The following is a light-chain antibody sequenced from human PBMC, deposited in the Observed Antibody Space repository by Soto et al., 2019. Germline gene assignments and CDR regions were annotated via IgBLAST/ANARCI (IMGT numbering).Light chain of an antibody. CDR3: QKFNKWPWT. V-gene: IGKV3-15*01. CDR2: DAS. J-gene: IGKJ1*01. CDR1: ESVGSN. Sequence: EIVMTQSPVTLSVSPGERATLSCRASESVGSNLAWYQRKPGQPPRLLIYDASMRETGVPPRFSGSGSGTEFTLTISNLQSEDFAIYFCQKFNKWPWTFGQGTKVDIK.